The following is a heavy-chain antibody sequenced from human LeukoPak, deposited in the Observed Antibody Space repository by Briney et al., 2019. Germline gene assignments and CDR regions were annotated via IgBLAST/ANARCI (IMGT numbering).Heavy chain of an antibody. Sequence: GESLKLSCVASGFSFSDSAMHWVRQASGKGLEWVGRIRVKDDNYATSYGASVKGRFTISRDDSKNTAYLQMNSLKTKDTAVYYCTSGDYNDYWGQGTLVTVSS. D-gene: IGHD4-17*01. CDR2: IRVKDDNYAT. CDR3: TSGDYNDY. CDR1: GFSFSDSA. V-gene: IGHV3-73*01. J-gene: IGHJ4*02.